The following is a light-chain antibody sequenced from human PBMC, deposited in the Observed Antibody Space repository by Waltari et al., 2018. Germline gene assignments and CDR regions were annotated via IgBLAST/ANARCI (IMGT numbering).Light chain of an antibody. J-gene: IGLJ2*01. Sequence: QSALTQPASVSGSPGQSITISCTGTSSDVGGYNYVSWYQQHPGKAPNLMIYDVIKRPYGVSNRFAGSKSGNTASLTISGLQAEDEADYYCSSYTSSSTVVFGGGTKLTVL. CDR2: DVI. V-gene: IGLV2-14*01. CDR3: SSYTSSSTVV. CDR1: SSDVGGYNY.